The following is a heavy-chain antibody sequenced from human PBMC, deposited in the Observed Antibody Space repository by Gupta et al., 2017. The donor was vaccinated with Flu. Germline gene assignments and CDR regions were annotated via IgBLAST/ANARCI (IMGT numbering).Heavy chain of an antibody. CDR2: MNPSSGNT. J-gene: IGHJ6*02. D-gene: IGHD4-17*01. CDR3: ARDYSDYLGYHSGMDV. Sequence: YTFTFYDIKWVRQASGQGLEWMGWMNPSSGNTGYAQKFQGRVTMTRITSISTAYMELSSLTSEDTAVYYCARDYSDYLGYHSGMDVWGQGTTVTVSS. CDR1: YTFTFYD. V-gene: IGHV1-8*01.